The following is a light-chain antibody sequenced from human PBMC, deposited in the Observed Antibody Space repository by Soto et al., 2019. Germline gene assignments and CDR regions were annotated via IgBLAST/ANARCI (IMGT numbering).Light chain of an antibody. J-gene: IGLJ3*02. V-gene: IGLV2-11*01. CDR3: CSYAGSYTSRV. CDR2: DVS. CDR1: SSDVGGYNY. Sequence: QSALTQPRSVSGSPGLSVTISCTGTSSDVGGYNYVSWYQQHPGKAPKLMIYDVSKRPSGVPDRFSGSKSGNTASLTISGLQAEDEADYYCCSYAGSYTSRVFGGGTKLTVL.